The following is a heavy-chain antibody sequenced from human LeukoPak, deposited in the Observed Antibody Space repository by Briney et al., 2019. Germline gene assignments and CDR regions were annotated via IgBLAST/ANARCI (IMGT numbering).Heavy chain of an antibody. V-gene: IGHV3-21*01. D-gene: IGHD6-6*01. Sequence: GGSLRLSCAASGFTFSSYSMNWVRQAPGKGLEWVSSISSSGSYIYYADSVKGRFTISRDNAKNSLYLQMNSLKAEDTAVYYCARDSDARPIDYWGQGTLVTVSS. J-gene: IGHJ4*02. CDR3: ARDSDARPIDY. CDR2: ISSSGSYI. CDR1: GFTFSSYS.